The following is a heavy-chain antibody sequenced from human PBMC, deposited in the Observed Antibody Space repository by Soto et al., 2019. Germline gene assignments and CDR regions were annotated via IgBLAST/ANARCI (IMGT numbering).Heavy chain of an antibody. V-gene: IGHV2-5*01. CDR2: IYWNDYK. J-gene: IGHJ5*02. D-gene: IGHD2-2*01. CDR1: GFSLTTSGVG. CDR3: VHSLGYADSVWFDP. Sequence: QITLKESGPALVKRTQTLTLTCTFSGFSLTTSGVGVGWILQPPGKALEWLALIYWNDYKRYSPSLERRLTITKDTSNNQVVLTMTNVDPVDTATYFCVHSLGYADSVWFDPWGQGTLVTVSS.